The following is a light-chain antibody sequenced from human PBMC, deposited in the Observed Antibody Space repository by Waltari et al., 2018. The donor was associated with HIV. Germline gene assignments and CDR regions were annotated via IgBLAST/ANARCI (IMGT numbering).Light chain of an antibody. Sequence: DIQMTQSPSTLSASVGDRVTITCRASQSISSWLAWYQQKPVKAPKLLFYKASSLESGVPSRFSGSGSGTEFTLTISSLQPDDFATYYCQQYNSYSPWTFGQGTKVEIK. V-gene: IGKV1-5*03. CDR1: QSISSW. J-gene: IGKJ1*01. CDR3: QQYNSYSPWT. CDR2: KAS.